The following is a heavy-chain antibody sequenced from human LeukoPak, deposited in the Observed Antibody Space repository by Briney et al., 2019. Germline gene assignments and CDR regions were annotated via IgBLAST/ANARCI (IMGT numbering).Heavy chain of an antibody. CDR1: GFTFSRYW. CDR2: INQDGSGE. V-gene: IGHV3-7*01. J-gene: IGHJ5*02. Sequence: PGGSLRLSCAASGFTFSRYWMTWVRQGRGKGLEWVATINQDGSGEYYVDSVKGRFTISRDNAKNSLYLQISGLRAEDTAVYHCARKLYYYDTSPAGWFDPWGQGTLVTVS. CDR3: ARKLYYYDTSPAGWFDP. D-gene: IGHD3-22*01.